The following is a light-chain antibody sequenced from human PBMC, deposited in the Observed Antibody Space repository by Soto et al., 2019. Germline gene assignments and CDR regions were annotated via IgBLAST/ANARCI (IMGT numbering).Light chain of an antibody. Sequence: DIHLTQSPSSLSASVGDRVTITCRASQAITNNLAWYQQKPGNPPRLLIYEESTLHSGVPSRFSGRKVGTQFILTIDSLQPEDFATYYCQQSYSTPQTFGHGTKLEVK. CDR3: QQSYSTPQT. J-gene: IGKJ1*01. V-gene: IGKV1-9*01. CDR1: QAITNN. CDR2: EES.